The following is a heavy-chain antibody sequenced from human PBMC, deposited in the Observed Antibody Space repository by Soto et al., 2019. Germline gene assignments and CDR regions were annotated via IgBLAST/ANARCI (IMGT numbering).Heavy chain of an antibody. CDR2: IYYSGST. J-gene: IGHJ4*02. CDR3: ARGDKAAAGYSDY. CDR1: GGSISSYY. V-gene: IGHV4-59*01. Sequence: SETLSLTCTVSGGSISSYYWSWMRQPPGKGLEWIGYIYYSGSTNYNPSLKSRVTISVDTSKNQFSLKLSSVTAADTAVYYCARGDKAAAGYSDYWGQGTLVTVSS. D-gene: IGHD6-13*01.